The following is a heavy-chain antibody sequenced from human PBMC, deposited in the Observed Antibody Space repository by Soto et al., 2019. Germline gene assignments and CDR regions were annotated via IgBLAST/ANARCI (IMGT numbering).Heavy chain of an antibody. CDR2: ISSSSSYT. CDR1: GFTFSDYY. Sequence: QVQLVESGGGLVKPGGSLRLSCAASGFTFSDYYMSWIRQAPGKGLEWVSYISSSSSYTNYADSVKGRFTISRDNAKNSLSLQMNSLRAEDTAVYYCATGQYYYDSSGYYYSWGQGPLVTVSS. J-gene: IGHJ4*02. D-gene: IGHD3-22*01. V-gene: IGHV3-11*05. CDR3: ATGQYYYDSSGYYYS.